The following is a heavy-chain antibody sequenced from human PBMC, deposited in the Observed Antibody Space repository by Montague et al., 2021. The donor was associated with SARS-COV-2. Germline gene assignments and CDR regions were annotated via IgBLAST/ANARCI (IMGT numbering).Heavy chain of an antibody. CDR1: GGSFSGYY. Sequence: SETLSLTCAVYGGSFSGYYWSWIRQPPGKGLEWIGEINHSGSAKXNPSLKRRVTISVDTSKNQFSLKLNSVTAADTAVYYCARLGEGVVPAPILGVGPYYSYFYMDVWGKGATVTVSS. CDR2: INHSGSA. D-gene: IGHD2-2*02. J-gene: IGHJ6*03. CDR3: ARLGEGVVPAPILGVGPYYSYFYMDV. V-gene: IGHV4-34*01.